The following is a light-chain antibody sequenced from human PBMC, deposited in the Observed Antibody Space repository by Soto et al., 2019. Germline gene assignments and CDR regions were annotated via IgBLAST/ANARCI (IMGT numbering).Light chain of an antibody. V-gene: IGKV3-15*01. CDR3: HQYNTWPQT. J-gene: IGKJ1*01. Sequence: IVMTQSPATLSVSPGERATLSCRASQTISSNLAWYQQKPGQAPRLLIYGASTRATGIPASFSGTGSGTEFTLTISSLQSEDFAVYYCHQYNTWPQTLGQGTKVDIK. CDR2: GAS. CDR1: QTISSN.